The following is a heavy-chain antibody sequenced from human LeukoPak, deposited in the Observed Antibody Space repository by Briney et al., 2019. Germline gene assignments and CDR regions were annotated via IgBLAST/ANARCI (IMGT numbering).Heavy chain of an antibody. CDR2: INTNTGNP. CDR1: GYTFTSYA. D-gene: IGHD6-13*01. CDR3: ARDVYRVAAAGTDWFDP. J-gene: IGHJ5*02. Sequence: ASVKVSCKASGYTFTSYAMNWVRQAPGQGLEWMGWINTNTGNPTYAQGFTGRFVFSLDTSVSTAYLQISSLKAEDTAVYYCARDVYRVAAAGTDWFDPWGQGTLVTVSS. V-gene: IGHV7-4-1*02.